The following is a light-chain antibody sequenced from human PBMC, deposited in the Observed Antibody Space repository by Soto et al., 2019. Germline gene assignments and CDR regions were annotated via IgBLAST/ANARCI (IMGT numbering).Light chain of an antibody. J-gene: IGKJ1*01. Sequence: VMTQSPATLSVSPCEIAALSCRASQSVSSNLAWYHQKPGQAPRLLISDASSRATDVPDRFSGSGSGTDFSLTISRLEPEDFAVYYCQQYGDSPVTFGQGTKVDIK. CDR2: DAS. CDR1: QSVSSN. V-gene: IGKV3-20*01. CDR3: QQYGDSPVT.